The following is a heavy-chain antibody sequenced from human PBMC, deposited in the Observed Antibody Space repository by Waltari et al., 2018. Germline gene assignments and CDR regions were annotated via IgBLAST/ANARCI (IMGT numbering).Heavy chain of an antibody. V-gene: IGHV5-51*01. D-gene: IGHD2-15*01. CDR2: SASGGSHT. Sequence: EVQLVQSGAEVKKPGESLKISCKGSGYSFTSYWIGWVRQMPGKGREWMGSSASGGSHTRYSSSIQGQVTISAEKSISTAYLQWSSLKASDTAMYYCARREKGGPTTRPFDYWGQGTLVTVSS. J-gene: IGHJ4*02. CDR1: GYSFTSYW. CDR3: ARREKGGPTTRPFDY.